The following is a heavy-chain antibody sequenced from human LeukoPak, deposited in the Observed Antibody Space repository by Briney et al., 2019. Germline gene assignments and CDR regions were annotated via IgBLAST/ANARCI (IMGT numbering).Heavy chain of an antibody. CDR2: ISGSGGST. D-gene: IGHD6-13*01. J-gene: IGHJ4*02. V-gene: IGHV3-23*01. CDR3: ARGGPAAGRFDY. Sequence: GGSLRLSCAASGFTFSSYAMSWVRQAPGKGLQWVSAISGSGGSTNYADSVKGQFTISRDNSKNTLYLQMNSLRAEDTAVYYCARGGPAAGRFDYWGQGTLVTVSS. CDR1: GFTFSSYA.